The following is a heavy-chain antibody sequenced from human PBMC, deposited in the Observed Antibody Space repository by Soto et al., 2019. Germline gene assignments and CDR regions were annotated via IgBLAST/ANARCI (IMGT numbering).Heavy chain of an antibody. V-gene: IGHV3-48*03. Sequence: EVQLVESGGGLVQPGGSLRLSCAASGFTFSSYEMNWVRQAPGKGLEWVSYISSSGSTIYYADSVKGRFTISRDNAKNSLYLQMNSLRAEDTAVYYCATPPGDTAMVYGMDVWGQGTTVTVSS. CDR2: ISSSGSTI. CDR1: GFTFSSYE. CDR3: ATPPGDTAMVYGMDV. D-gene: IGHD5-18*01. J-gene: IGHJ6*02.